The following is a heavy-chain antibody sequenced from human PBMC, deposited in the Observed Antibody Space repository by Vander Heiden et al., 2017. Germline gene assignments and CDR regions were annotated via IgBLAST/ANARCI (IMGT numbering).Heavy chain of an antibody. CDR2: LWSDGSSQ. CDR3: ASATVAGIDY. V-gene: IGHV3-33*01. J-gene: IGHJ4*02. D-gene: IGHD4-4*01. CDR1: GFNFRNNG. Sequence: QGQLVEYGGGVVQPGRSVSLSCAASGFNFRNNGSHWVRQAPGKGLEWVAVLWSDGSSQFYAESVRGRFTVSRDNPKNTAFLQMNSLRGEDTAVYYCASATVAGIDYWGQGTLVAVSS.